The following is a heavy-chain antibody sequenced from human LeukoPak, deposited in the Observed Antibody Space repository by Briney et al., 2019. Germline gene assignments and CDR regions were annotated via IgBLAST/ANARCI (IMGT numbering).Heavy chain of an antibody. D-gene: IGHD6-19*01. CDR3: TRDLQRRSSGWLTAAAGDY. CDR2: INPNSGGT. Sequence: GASVKVSCKASGYTFTGYYMHWVRQAPGQGLEWMGWINPNSGGTNYAQKFQGRVTMTRDTSISTAYMELSSLRSDDTAVYYCTRDLQRRSSGWLTAAAGDYWGQGTLVTVSS. CDR1: GYTFTGYY. V-gene: IGHV1-2*02. J-gene: IGHJ4*02.